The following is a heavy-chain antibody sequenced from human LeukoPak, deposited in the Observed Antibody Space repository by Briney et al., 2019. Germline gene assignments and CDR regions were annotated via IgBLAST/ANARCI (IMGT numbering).Heavy chain of an antibody. J-gene: IGHJ3*02. CDR3: AKDRGVVDIVVFPAEAFDI. CDR2: TSGSGGST. Sequence: GGSLRLSCAASGFTFSSYAMSWVRQAPGKGLEWVSATSGSGGSTYYAASVKGRFTISRDNSKNPLYPQLSSLRAEDTAVYYCAKDRGVVDIVVFPAEAFDIWGQGTMVTVSS. D-gene: IGHD2-2*03. V-gene: IGHV3-23*01. CDR1: GFTFSSYA.